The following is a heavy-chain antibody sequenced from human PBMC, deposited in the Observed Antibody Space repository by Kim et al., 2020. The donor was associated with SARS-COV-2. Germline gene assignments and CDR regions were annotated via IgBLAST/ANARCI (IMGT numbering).Heavy chain of an antibody. CDR2: INSDGSST. CDR3: ARDGGATKGDAFDI. V-gene: IGHV3-74*01. Sequence: GGSLRLSCAASGFTFSSYWMHWVRQAPGKGLVWVSRINSDGSSTSYADSVKGRFTISRDNAKNTLYLQMNSRRAEDTAVYYCARDGGATKGDAFDIWGQGTMVTVSS. J-gene: IGHJ3*02. D-gene: IGHD1-26*01. CDR1: GFTFSSYW.